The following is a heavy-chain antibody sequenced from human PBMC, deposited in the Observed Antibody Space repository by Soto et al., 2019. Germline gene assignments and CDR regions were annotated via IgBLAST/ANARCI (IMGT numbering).Heavy chain of an antibody. CDR1: GYTFTSYG. CDR3: ARVRTTVVHDAFDI. J-gene: IGHJ3*02. Sequence: ASVKVSCKASGYTFTSYGISWVRQAPGQGLEWMGWISAYNGNTNYAQKLQGRVTMTTDTSTSTAYMELRSLRSDDTAVYYCARVRTTVVHDAFDIWGQGTMVTVSS. D-gene: IGHD4-17*01. CDR2: ISAYNGNT. V-gene: IGHV1-18*01.